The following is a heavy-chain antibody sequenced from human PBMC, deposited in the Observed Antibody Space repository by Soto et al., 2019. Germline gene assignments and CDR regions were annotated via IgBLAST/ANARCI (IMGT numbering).Heavy chain of an antibody. Sequence: QVQLQESGPGLVKPSQTLSLTCTVSGGSISSGGYYWSWIRQHPGKGLEWIGYIYYSGSTYYNPSLKSRVTISVDTSKNQFSLKLSSVTAADTAVYYCARDTGGSGSYYNHYYYYGMDVWGQGTTVTVSS. CDR3: ARDTGGSGSYYNHYYYYGMDV. CDR2: IYYSGST. V-gene: IGHV4-31*03. J-gene: IGHJ6*02. CDR1: GGSISSGGYY. D-gene: IGHD3-10*01.